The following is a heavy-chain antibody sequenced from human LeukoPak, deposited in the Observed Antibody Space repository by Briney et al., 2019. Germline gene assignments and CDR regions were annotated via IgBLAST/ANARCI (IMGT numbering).Heavy chain of an antibody. J-gene: IGHJ4*02. CDR2: IHDDGRS. D-gene: IGHD3-3*01. Sequence: SETLSLTCTVSGGSISDSRTWGWVRQPPGKGLEWIANIHDDGRSASNPSLKSRVTISMDTSKNQFSLKVRSVTAADTAFYFGVGVVAAAGFDSWGQGTLVTVSS. CDR1: GGSISDSRT. CDR3: VGVVAAAGFDS. V-gene: IGHV4-39*07.